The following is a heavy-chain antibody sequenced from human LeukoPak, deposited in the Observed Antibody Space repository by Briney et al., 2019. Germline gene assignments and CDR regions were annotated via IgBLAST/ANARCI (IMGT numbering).Heavy chain of an antibody. CDR3: AKDIVVVVAATHVPVDP. Sequence: GGSLRLSCAASGFTFSSYGMHWVRQAPGKGLEWVAVISYDGSNKYYADSVKGRFTISRDNSKNTLYLQMNSLRAEDTAVYYCAKDIVVVVAATHVPVDPWGQGTLVTVSS. CDR1: GFTFSSYG. J-gene: IGHJ5*02. V-gene: IGHV3-30*18. D-gene: IGHD2-15*01. CDR2: ISYDGSNK.